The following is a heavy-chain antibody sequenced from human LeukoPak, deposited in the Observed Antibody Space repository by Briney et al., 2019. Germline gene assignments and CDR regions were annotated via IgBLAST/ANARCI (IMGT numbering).Heavy chain of an antibody. CDR3: ARETSLAGFASGLGFNY. J-gene: IGHJ4*02. Sequence: SSETLSLTCTVSGASISGWYWSWIRQPPGKGLEWIGYVYGSGYTNYNPSLKSRVTMSIDTSKNHFSLKLTSLTAADTATYYCARETSLAGFASGLGFNYWGQGILVTVSS. V-gene: IGHV4-59*01. CDR2: VYGSGYT. D-gene: IGHD6-19*01. CDR1: GASISGWY.